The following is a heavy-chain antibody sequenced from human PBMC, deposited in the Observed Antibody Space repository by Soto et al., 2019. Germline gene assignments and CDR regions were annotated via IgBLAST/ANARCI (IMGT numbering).Heavy chain of an antibody. CDR3: AREDPPSLN. CDR1: GFTFSTYS. D-gene: IGHD2-2*01. J-gene: IGHJ4*02. CDR2: ISSSSSYI. Sequence: GGSLRLSCAASGFTFSTYSMNWVRQAPGKGLEWVSSISSSSSYIYYADSVKGRFTISRDNSKNTLYLQMNSLRSDDTAVYYCAREDPPSLNWGQGTLVTVSS. V-gene: IGHV3-21*04.